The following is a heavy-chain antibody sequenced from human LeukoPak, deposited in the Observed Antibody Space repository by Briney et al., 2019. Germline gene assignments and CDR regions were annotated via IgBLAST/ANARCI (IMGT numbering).Heavy chain of an antibody. CDR1: GFTFSSYA. CDR2: ITSSGAAT. Sequence: GGSLRLSCAASGFTFSSYAMSWVRQAPGKGLEWVSSITSSGAATYYADSVKGRFTISRDNSDNTLYLQMNSLRAEDTAVYYCAKDLALYTGPYTGSYYSPIDYWGQGTLVTVSS. CDR3: AKDLALYTGPYTGSYYSPIDY. V-gene: IGHV3-23*01. D-gene: IGHD1-26*01. J-gene: IGHJ4*02.